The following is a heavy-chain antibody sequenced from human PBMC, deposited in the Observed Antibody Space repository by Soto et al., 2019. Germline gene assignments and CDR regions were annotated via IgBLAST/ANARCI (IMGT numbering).Heavy chain of an antibody. D-gene: IGHD2-2*01. J-gene: IGHJ6*02. CDR3: ARERPRLVVVPAANLYYGMDV. Sequence: ASVKVSCKASGYTFTSYGISWVRQAPGQGLEWMGWISAYNGNTNYAQKLQGRVTMTTDTSTSTAYMELRSLRSDDTAVYYCARERPRLVVVPAANLYYGMDVWGQGTTVTVSS. CDR2: ISAYNGNT. V-gene: IGHV1-18*04. CDR1: GYTFTSYG.